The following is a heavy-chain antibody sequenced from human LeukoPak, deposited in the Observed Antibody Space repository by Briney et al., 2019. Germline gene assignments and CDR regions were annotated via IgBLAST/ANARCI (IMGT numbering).Heavy chain of an antibody. J-gene: IGHJ4*02. Sequence: GGSLRLSCAASGFSFSSFAMSWVRQAPGKGLEWVSTISGDGGNTHYADSVKGRFTISRDPSKSTLYLQMNSLRGEDTALYYCARDVPSEFGEMFDYWGQGTLVTVSS. D-gene: IGHD3-10*01. V-gene: IGHV3-23*01. CDR3: ARDVPSEFGEMFDY. CDR1: GFSFSSFA. CDR2: ISGDGGNT.